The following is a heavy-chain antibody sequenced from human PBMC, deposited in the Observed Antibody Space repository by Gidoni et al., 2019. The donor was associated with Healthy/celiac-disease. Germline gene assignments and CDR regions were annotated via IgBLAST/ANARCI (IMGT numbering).Heavy chain of an antibody. CDR2: ISGSGGST. CDR3: ANSPYCSGGSCYSGYFDY. D-gene: IGHD2-15*01. V-gene: IGHV3-23*01. J-gene: IGHJ4*02. CDR1: GFTFSSYA. Sequence: EVQLLESGGGLLQPGGSLRLSCAASGFTFSSYAMSWVRQAPGKGREWVSAISGSGGSTYYADSVKGRFTISRDNSKNTLYLQMNSLRAEDTAVYYCANSPYCSGGSCYSGYFDYWGQGTLVTVSS.